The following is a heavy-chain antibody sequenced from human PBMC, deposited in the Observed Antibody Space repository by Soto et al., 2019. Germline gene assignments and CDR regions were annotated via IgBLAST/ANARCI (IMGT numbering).Heavy chain of an antibody. CDR3: ASQQWLVLNAFDI. CDR1: GGSISSYY. CDR2: IYYSGST. Sequence: SETLSLTCTVSGGSISSYYWSWIRQPPGKGLEWIGYIYYSGSTNYNPSLKSRVTISVDTSKNQFSLKLSSVTAADTAVYYCASQQWLVLNAFDIWGQGTMVTVS. D-gene: IGHD6-19*01. J-gene: IGHJ3*02. V-gene: IGHV4-59*01.